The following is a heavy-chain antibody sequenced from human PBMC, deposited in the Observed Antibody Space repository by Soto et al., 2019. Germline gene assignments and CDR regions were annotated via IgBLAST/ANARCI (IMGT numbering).Heavy chain of an antibody. CDR3: ARDLTVITEAQGY. CDR2: ISTFNGDT. D-gene: IGHD4-17*01. J-gene: IGHJ4*02. V-gene: IGHV1-18*01. Sequence: ASVKVSCKASGYTFINQGISWVRQAPGQGLEWMGWISTFNGDTNFAQKFQGRVTLTTDTSTSTAYMEVRSLRSDDTAVYYCARDLTVITEAQGYWGQGTLVTVSS. CDR1: GYTFINQG.